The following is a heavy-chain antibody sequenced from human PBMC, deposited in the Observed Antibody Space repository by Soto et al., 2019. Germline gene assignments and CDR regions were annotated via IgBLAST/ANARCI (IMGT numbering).Heavy chain of an antibody. D-gene: IGHD1-26*01. J-gene: IGHJ3*02. CDR3: ARGIVGATMGSDAFDI. CDR1: GFTFSSYG. CDR2: IWYDGSNK. V-gene: IGHV3-33*01. Sequence: GGSLRLSCAASGFTFSSYGMHWVRQAPGKGLEWVAVIWYDGSNKYYADYVKGRFTISRDNSKNTLYLQMNSLRAEDTAVYYCARGIVGATMGSDAFDIWGQGTMVTVSS.